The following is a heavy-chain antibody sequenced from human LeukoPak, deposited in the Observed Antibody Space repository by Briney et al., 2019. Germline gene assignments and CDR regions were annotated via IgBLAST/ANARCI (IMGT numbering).Heavy chain of an antibody. D-gene: IGHD3-10*01. CDR1: GFTFSSYT. CDR2: ISGTGGHT. V-gene: IGHV3-23*01. Sequence: GGSLRLSCAASGFTFSSYTMSWVRQAPGKGLEWVSAISGTGGHTYYADAMKGRFTISRDNSKNTLYLQMNSLRADDTAVYYCAKAGVTMIRGVPIDYWGQGTLVTVSS. CDR3: AKAGVTMIRGVPIDY. J-gene: IGHJ4*02.